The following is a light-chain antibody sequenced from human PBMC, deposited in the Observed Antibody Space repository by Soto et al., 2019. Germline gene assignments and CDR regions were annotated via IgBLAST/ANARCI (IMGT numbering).Light chain of an antibody. CDR2: GAS. CDR1: QSVRSSY. Sequence: IVLTQSPGTLSLSPGERATLSCRASQSVRSSYLAWYQQKPGQAPRLLIFGASSRATGIPDRFSGSGSGTDFTLTISRLEPEDFAVYYCQQYGSSTYTLGEGTKLEIK. V-gene: IGKV3-20*01. J-gene: IGKJ2*01. CDR3: QQYGSSTYT.